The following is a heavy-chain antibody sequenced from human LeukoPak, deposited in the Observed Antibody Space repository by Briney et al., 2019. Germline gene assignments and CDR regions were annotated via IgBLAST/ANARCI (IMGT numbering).Heavy chain of an antibody. V-gene: IGHV3-21*03. CDR2: ISSSSSYI. CDR1: GFTFSSYS. CDR3: TRDLAYCGGDCYSNYFDY. D-gene: IGHD2-21*02. Sequence: PGGSLRLSCAASGFTFSSYSMNWVRQAPGKGLEWVSSISSSSSYIYYADSVKGRFTISRDNAKNSLYLQMNSLKTEDTAVYYCTRDLAYCGGDCYSNYFDYWGQGTLVTVSS. J-gene: IGHJ4*02.